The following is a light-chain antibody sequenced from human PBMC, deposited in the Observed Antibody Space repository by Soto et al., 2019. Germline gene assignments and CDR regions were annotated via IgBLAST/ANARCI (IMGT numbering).Light chain of an antibody. V-gene: IGKV1-6*01. Sequence: IQMTQSPSTLSASVGDRVTITCRASQSISSYLSWYQQKPGKAPKLLINVASTLQSGVPSRFSGSGSGTDCTLAVSSLQPEDASTYYCLQDINYPWTLGQGTKVDIK. J-gene: IGKJ1*01. CDR2: VAS. CDR1: QSISSY. CDR3: LQDINYPWT.